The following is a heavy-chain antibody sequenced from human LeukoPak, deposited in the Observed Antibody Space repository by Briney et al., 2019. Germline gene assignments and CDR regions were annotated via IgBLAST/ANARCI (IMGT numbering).Heavy chain of an antibody. Sequence: PGGSLRLSCAASGFTFRDYGMNWVRQAPGKGLEWVSATSGSGCSPNYSDSVKGRFTISRDNSKNTLYLQMNSLRAEDTALYYCAKTTGGNAYDYIHYWGQGTLVTVSS. J-gene: IGHJ4*02. D-gene: IGHD5-12*01. CDR3: AKTTGGNAYDYIHY. CDR2: TSGSGCSP. CDR1: GFTFRDYG. V-gene: IGHV3-23*01.